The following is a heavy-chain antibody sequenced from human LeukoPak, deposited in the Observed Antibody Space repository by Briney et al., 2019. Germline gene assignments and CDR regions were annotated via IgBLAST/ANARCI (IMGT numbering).Heavy chain of an antibody. CDR3: AKFGGGYDSDDAFDI. CDR2: ISGSGGST. Sequence: PGGSLRLSCAASRFTFSSYAMSWVRQAPGKGLEWVSAISGSGGSTYYVDSVKGRFTISRDNSKNTLYLQMNSLRAEDTAVYYCAKFGGGYDSDDAFDIWGQGTMVTVSS. J-gene: IGHJ3*02. D-gene: IGHD5-12*01. CDR1: RFTFSSYA. V-gene: IGHV3-23*01.